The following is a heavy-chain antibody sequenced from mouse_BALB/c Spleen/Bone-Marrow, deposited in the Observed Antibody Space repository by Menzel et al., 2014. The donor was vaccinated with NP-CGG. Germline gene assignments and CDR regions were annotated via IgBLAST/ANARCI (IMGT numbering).Heavy chain of an antibody. CDR1: GYTFTDYA. J-gene: IGHJ4*01. Sequence: VQLQQSGPELVSPGVSVKISCKAFGYTFTDYAIHWVKQSHSKSLEWIGIISTYSANTNYNQKFKGKATMTVDKSSSTAYMKLARLTFEDSAIYFCARDISGYVRAMDYWGQGTSVTVSS. D-gene: IGHD3-2*01. CDR3: ARDISGYVRAMDY. V-gene: IGHV1-67*01. CDR2: ISTYSANT.